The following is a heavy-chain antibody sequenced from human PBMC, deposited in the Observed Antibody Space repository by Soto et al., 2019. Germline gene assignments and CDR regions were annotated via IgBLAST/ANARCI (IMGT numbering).Heavy chain of an antibody. D-gene: IGHD6-13*01. CDR1: GGTFSSYR. J-gene: IGHJ4*02. Sequence: GPSVKVSCKASGGTFSSYRINWVRQAPGQGLEWVGGIVPIYRTADYAQKFQGRVTITADESAHTSYMELRSLKSQDTAVYYCVRDSGAKLSSSWGQGTLVTVSS. CDR3: VRDSGAKLSSS. CDR2: IVPIYRTA. V-gene: IGHV1-69*13.